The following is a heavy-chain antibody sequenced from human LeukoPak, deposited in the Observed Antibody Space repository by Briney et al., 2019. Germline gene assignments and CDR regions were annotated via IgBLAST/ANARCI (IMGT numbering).Heavy chain of an antibody. Sequence: ASVEVSCKASGGTFSSYAISWVRQAPGQGLEWMGGIIPIFGTANYAQKFQGRVTITTDESTSTAYMELSSLRSEDTAVYYCAVESLGDSSGYRQGFDYWGQGTLVTVSS. V-gene: IGHV1-69*05. D-gene: IGHD3-22*01. J-gene: IGHJ4*02. CDR1: GGTFSSYA. CDR3: AVESLGDSSGYRQGFDY. CDR2: IIPIFGTA.